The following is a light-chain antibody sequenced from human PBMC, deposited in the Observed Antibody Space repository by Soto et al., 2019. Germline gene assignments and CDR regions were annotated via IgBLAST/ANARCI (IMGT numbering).Light chain of an antibody. Sequence: EIVMPQYPATLSVSPGERATLSCRASQSVSSNLAWYQQKPGQAPRLLIYGASTRATGIPARFSGSGSGTEFTLTISSLQSEDFAVYYCQQYNNWPWTFGQGTKVDI. CDR3: QQYNNWPWT. CDR2: GAS. CDR1: QSVSSN. V-gene: IGKV3-15*01. J-gene: IGKJ1*01.